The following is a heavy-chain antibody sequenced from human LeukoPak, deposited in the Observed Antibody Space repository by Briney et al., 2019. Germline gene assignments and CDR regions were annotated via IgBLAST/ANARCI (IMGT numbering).Heavy chain of an antibody. Sequence: GGSLRLSCAASGFTFSSYSMNWVRQAPGKGLEWVSYISSSSSTIYYADSVKGRFTISRDNAKNSLYLQMNSLRAEDTAVYYCARGRAARGVAFDIWGQGTMVTVSS. CDR2: ISSSSSTI. D-gene: IGHD5-24*01. CDR3: ARGRAARGVAFDI. CDR1: GFTFSSYS. J-gene: IGHJ3*02. V-gene: IGHV3-48*01.